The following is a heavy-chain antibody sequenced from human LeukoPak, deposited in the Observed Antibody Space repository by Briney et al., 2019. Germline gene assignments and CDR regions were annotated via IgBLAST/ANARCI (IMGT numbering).Heavy chain of an antibody. V-gene: IGHV3-53*01. J-gene: IGHJ4*02. D-gene: IGHD6-19*01. Sequence: GGSLRLSCAASGFTVSSNYMSWVDQAPGKGLEWVSVIYSGGSTYYADSVKGRFTISRDNSKNTLYLQMNSLRAEDTAVYYCARDGYSSGWDYWGQGTLVTVSS. CDR2: IYSGGST. CDR3: ARDGYSSGWDY. CDR1: GFTVSSNY.